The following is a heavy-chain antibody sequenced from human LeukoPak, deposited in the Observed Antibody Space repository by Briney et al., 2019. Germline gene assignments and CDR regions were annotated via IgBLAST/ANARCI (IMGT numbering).Heavy chain of an antibody. CDR1: GFTFSDYY. V-gene: IGHV3-11*01. J-gene: IGHJ6*03. D-gene: IGHD3-3*01. CDR3: ARDTYYDFWSGYPAYMDV. CDR2: ISSSGSTI. Sequence: GGSLRLSCAASGFTFSDYYMRWIRQAPGKGLEWVSYISSSGSTIYYADSVKGRFTISRDNAKNSLYLQMNSLRAEDTAVYYCARDTYYDFWSGYPAYMDVWGKGTTVTVSS.